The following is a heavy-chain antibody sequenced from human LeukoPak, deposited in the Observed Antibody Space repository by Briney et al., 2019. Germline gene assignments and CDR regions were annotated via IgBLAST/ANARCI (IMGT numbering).Heavy chain of an antibody. J-gene: IGHJ3*02. CDR1: GGSFSGYY. CDR2: INHSGST. V-gene: IGHV4-34*01. CDR3: ARSQNYYDSSGIDI. Sequence: SETLSLTCAVYGGSFSGYYWSWIRQPPGKGLEWIGEINHSGSTNYNPSLKSRVTISVDTSKNQFSLKLSSVTAADTAVYYCARSQNYYDSSGIDIWGQGTMVTVSS. D-gene: IGHD3-22*01.